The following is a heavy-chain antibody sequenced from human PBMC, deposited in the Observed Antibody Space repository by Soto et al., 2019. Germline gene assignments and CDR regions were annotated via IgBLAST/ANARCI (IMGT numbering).Heavy chain of an antibody. CDR2: IYYSGST. Sequence: SETLSLTCTVYGGSISSYYWSWIRQPPGKGLEWIGYIYYSGSTNYNPSLKSRVTISVDTSKNQFSLKLSSVTAADTAVYYCARYYYDSSGYANDAFDIWGQGTMVTVS. CDR3: ARYYYDSSGYANDAFDI. J-gene: IGHJ3*02. V-gene: IGHV4-59*01. D-gene: IGHD3-22*01. CDR1: GGSISSYY.